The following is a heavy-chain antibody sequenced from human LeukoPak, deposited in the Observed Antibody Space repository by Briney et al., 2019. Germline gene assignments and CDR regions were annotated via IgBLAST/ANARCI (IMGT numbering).Heavy chain of an antibody. Sequence: ASVKVSCKASGYTFTSYAMHWVRQAPGQRLEWMGWINAGNGNTKYSQKFQGRVTITRDTSASTAYMELRSLRSDDTAVYYCARVGGYSGYHYFDYWGQGTLVTVSS. D-gene: IGHD5-12*01. V-gene: IGHV1-3*01. CDR1: GYTFTSYA. CDR3: ARVGGYSGYHYFDY. CDR2: INAGNGNT. J-gene: IGHJ4*02.